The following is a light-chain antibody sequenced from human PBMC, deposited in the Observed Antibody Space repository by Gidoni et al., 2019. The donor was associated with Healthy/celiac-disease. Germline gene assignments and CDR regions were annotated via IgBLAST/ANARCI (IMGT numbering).Light chain of an antibody. CDR2: SNS. J-gene: IGLJ2*01. V-gene: IGLV1-40*01. CDR1: RSNIGAGYD. Sequence: QSVLTQPPSVSEAPGQRVTISCTGSRSNIGAGYDVHWYQQLPGTAPKLLIYSNSNRPSGVPDRFSGSKSGTSASLAITGLQAEDEADYYCQSYDSSLSGSVFGGGTKLTVL. CDR3: QSYDSSLSGSV.